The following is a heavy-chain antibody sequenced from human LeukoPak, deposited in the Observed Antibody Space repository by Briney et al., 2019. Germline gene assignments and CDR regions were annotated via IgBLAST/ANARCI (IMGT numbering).Heavy chain of an antibody. CDR3: ARDQVGVTWPIHGAS. CDR1: GLTFSAYW. D-gene: IGHD2-21*01. CDR2: INTDGTNT. Sequence: PGGSLRLSCAASGLTFSAYWMFWVRQAPGKGLVWVSHINTDGTNTNYADSVKGRFTISRDNAKNTLYLQMNRLRAEDTAVYYCARDQVGVTWPIHGASWGQGTMVTVSS. J-gene: IGHJ3*01. V-gene: IGHV3-74*01.